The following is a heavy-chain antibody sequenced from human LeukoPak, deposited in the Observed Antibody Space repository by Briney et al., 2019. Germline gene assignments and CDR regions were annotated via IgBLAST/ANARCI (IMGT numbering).Heavy chain of an antibody. D-gene: IGHD6-19*01. V-gene: IGHV3-33*01. CDR2: VWYDGSKE. CDR1: GFTFRSYG. J-gene: IGHJ4*02. CDR3: ARDVDSGWPDY. Sequence: PGRSLRLSCAASGFTFRSYGMHWVRQAPGKGLEGVAVVWYDGSKEYYADSVKGRFTISRDNSKNTLSLQMNSLRAEDTAVYYCARDVDSGWPDYWGQGTLVTVSS.